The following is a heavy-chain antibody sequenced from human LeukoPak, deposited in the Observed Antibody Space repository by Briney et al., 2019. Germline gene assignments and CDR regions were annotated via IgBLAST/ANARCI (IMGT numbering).Heavy chain of an antibody. Sequence: GASVKVSCKASGYTFTGYYMHWVRQAPGQGLGWMGWINPNSGGTNYAQKFQGRVTMTRDTSISTAYMELSRLRSDDTAVYYCARDLDYYDSTGYWGQGTLVTVSS. V-gene: IGHV1-2*02. D-gene: IGHD3-22*01. CDR3: ARDLDYYDSTGY. J-gene: IGHJ4*02. CDR2: INPNSGGT. CDR1: GYTFTGYY.